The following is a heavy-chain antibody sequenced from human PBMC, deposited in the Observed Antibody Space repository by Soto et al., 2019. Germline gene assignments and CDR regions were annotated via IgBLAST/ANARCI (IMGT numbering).Heavy chain of an antibody. V-gene: IGHV3-33*01. CDR1: GFIFSNYG. D-gene: IGHD2-8*01. CDR2: IWYDGSNK. CDR3: ARGWSPRGYCTIAVCRSAFDI. Sequence: QVQLVESGGGVVQPGRSLRLSCAASGFIFSNYGMHWVRQAPGKGLEWAAVIWYDGSNKYYVDSVKGRFTISRDNSKNTLYLQRNSLRAEDPAVYYWARGWSPRGYCTIAVCRSAFDIWGQGTIVTVSS. J-gene: IGHJ3*02.